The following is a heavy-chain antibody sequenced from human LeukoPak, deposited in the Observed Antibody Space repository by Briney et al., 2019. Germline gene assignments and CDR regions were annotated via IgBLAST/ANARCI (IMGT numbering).Heavy chain of an antibody. Sequence: TSETLSLTCTVSGGSISSYYWSWIRQPAGKGLEWIERIYTSGSTNYNPSLKSRVTMSVDTSKNQFSLKLSSVTAADTAVYYCAREKNDYYDSSGYHDYWGQGTLVTVSS. D-gene: IGHD3-22*01. CDR3: AREKNDYYDSSGYHDY. J-gene: IGHJ4*02. CDR2: IYTSGST. V-gene: IGHV4-4*07. CDR1: GGSISSYY.